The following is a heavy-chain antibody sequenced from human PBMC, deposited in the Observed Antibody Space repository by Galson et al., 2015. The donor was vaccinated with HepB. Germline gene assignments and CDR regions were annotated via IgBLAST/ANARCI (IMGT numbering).Heavy chain of an antibody. CDR3: ARHMGYCSSTSCLPDY. CDR2: SYPGDSDT. CDR1: GYSFTSYW. V-gene: IGHV5-51*01. Sequence: QSGAEVKKPGESLKISCKGSGYSFTSYWIGWVRQMPGKGLEWMGISYPGDSDTRYSPSFQGQVTISADKSISTAYLQWSSLKASDTAMYYCARHMGYCSSTSCLPDYWGQGTLVTVSS. J-gene: IGHJ4*02. D-gene: IGHD2-2*01.